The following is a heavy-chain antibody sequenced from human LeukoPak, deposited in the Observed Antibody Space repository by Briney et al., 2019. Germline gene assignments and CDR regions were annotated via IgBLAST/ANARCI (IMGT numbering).Heavy chain of an antibody. CDR2: IYYSGST. V-gene: IGHV4-59*01. D-gene: IGHD3-22*01. CDR1: GGSISSYY. Sequence: SETLSLXCTVSGGSISSYYWSWIRQPPGKGLEWIGYIYYSGSTNYNPSLKSRVTISVDTSKNQFSLKLSSVTAADTAVYYCARVDSSGYFDYWGQGTLVTVSS. CDR3: ARVDSSGYFDY. J-gene: IGHJ4*02.